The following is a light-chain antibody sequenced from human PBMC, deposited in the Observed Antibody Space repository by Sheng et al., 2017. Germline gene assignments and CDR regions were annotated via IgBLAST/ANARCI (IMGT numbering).Light chain of an antibody. CDR2: GVS. CDR3: QQSYSTHWT. Sequence: DIQMTQSPSSLSASVGDTVNITCRASQSINNYLNWYQQKSGKAPEVLIYGVSNLESGSPSRFSGGDLGQISLSPSSSLQPEDFATYYCQQSYSTHWTFGQGTKVE. CDR1: QSINNY. J-gene: IGKJ1*01. V-gene: IGKV1-39*01.